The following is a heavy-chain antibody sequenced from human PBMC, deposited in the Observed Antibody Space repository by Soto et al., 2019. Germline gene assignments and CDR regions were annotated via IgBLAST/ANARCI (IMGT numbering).Heavy chain of an antibody. J-gene: IGHJ5*02. CDR3: ATVLRGVVNWFDP. V-gene: IGHV1-18*01. D-gene: IGHD3-10*01. CDR2: IATYNSNR. CDR1: GDTFTNFG. Sequence: HLVQSGPEVKKPGASITVSCKTSGDTFTNFGLSWVRQAPGQGLEWMGWIATYNSNRNYAQKFQGRLTLTTDTSQSTAYMELKSLRYDDTAVYYCATVLRGVVNWFDPWGQGTLVTVSS.